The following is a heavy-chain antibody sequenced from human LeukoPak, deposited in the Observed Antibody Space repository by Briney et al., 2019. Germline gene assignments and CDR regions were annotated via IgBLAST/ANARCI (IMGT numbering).Heavy chain of an antibody. CDR3: ARDYVAMSTIRDFGY. Sequence: ASVKVSCKASGYTFTGYYIHWVRQAPGRGLERMGWISAYNGDTSYAQRFQGRVTMTTDTSTTTVYMELRSLRSDDTAVYYCARDYVAMSTIRDFGYWGQGTLVTVSS. V-gene: IGHV1-18*04. J-gene: IGHJ4*02. CDR2: ISAYNGDT. CDR1: GYTFTGYY. D-gene: IGHD5-24*01.